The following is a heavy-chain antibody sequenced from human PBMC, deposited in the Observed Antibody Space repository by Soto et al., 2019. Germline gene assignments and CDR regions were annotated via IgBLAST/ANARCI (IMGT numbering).Heavy chain of an antibody. J-gene: IGHJ6*02. D-gene: IGHD2-15*01. V-gene: IGHV1-69*13. CDR3: ARVTQYCSGGSCYTLARYYYYGMDV. Sequence: SVKVSCKASGYTFTSYAISWVRQAPGQGLEWMGGIIPIFGTADYAQKFQGRVTIAADESTSTAYMELSSLRSEDTAVYYCARVTQYCSGGSCYTLARYYYYGMDVWGQGTTVTVSS. CDR1: GYTFTSYA. CDR2: IIPIFGTA.